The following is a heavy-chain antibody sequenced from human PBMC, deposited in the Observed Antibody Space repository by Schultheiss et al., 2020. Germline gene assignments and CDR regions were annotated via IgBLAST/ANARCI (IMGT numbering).Heavy chain of an antibody. CDR1: GYRFTNYG. Sequence: ASVKVSGKASGYRFTNYGISWVRQAPGQGLEWMAWISAYNGNTNYAQKFQGRVTMTTDTSTSTVYMELRGLRSDDTAVYYCARDREVAVAGPRDLDSVGPRDFDFWGQGALVTVSS. CDR2: ISAYNGNT. J-gene: IGHJ4*02. CDR3: ARDREVAVAGPRDLDSVGPRDFDF. V-gene: IGHV1-18*01. D-gene: IGHD6-19*01.